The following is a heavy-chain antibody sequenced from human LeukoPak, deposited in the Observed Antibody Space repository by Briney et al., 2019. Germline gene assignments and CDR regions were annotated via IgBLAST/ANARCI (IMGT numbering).Heavy chain of an antibody. CDR2: INHDGSNI. V-gene: IGHV3-74*01. J-gene: IGHJ4*02. Sequence: GGSLRRPGAASGFDFSGPWIHWVRQAHGKELLWVSLINHDGSNINYADSVKGRFTISRETPKNTLYLQMNSLRAEDTAVYYCARAGPNWRIDYWGQGTLVTVSS. D-gene: IGHD1-1*01. CDR3: ARAGPNWRIDY. CDR1: GFDFSGPW.